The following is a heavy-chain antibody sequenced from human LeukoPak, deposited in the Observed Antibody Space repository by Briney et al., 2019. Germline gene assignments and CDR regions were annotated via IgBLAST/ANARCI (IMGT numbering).Heavy chain of an antibody. CDR1: GFTFIRYA. CDR2: ISNSDCST. CDR3: AKGVKFGESNFDY. V-gene: IGHV3-23*01. J-gene: IGHJ4*02. D-gene: IGHD3-10*01. Sequence: SGGSLRLSCAASGFTFIRYAMSWVRQAPGMGLEWVSLISNSDCSTYYADFVKGRFTISRDNSKSTLYLRMSSLRAEDTAVYYCAKGVKFGESNFDYWGQGTLVTVSS.